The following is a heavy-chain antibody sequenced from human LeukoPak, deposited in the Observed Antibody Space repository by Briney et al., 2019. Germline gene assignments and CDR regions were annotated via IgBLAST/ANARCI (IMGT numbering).Heavy chain of an antibody. CDR1: GFTFSNAW. J-gene: IGHJ4*02. CDR2: IKSKTDGGTT. V-gene: IGHV3-15*01. CDR3: TTILLTMVRVGFDY. Sequence: GGSLRLSCAASGFTFSNAWMSWVRQAPGKGLEWVGRIKSKTDGGTTDYAAPVKGRFTISRDDSKNTLYLQMNSLKTEDTAVYYCTTILLTMVRVGFDYWGQGTLVTVSS. D-gene: IGHD3-10*01.